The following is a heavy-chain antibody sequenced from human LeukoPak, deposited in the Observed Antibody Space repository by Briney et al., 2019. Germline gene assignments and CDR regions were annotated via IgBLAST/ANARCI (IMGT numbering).Heavy chain of an antibody. CDR1: GGSISSYY. CDR3: ARSRGTPYYYMDV. J-gene: IGHJ6*03. CDR2: IYYSGST. Sequence: SETLSLTCTVSGGSISSYYWSWIRQPPGKGLEWIGYIYYSGSTNYNPSLKSRVTISVDTSKNQFSLKLSSVTAADTAVYYCARSRGTPYYYMDVWGKGTTVTISS. V-gene: IGHV4-59*01. D-gene: IGHD1-1*01.